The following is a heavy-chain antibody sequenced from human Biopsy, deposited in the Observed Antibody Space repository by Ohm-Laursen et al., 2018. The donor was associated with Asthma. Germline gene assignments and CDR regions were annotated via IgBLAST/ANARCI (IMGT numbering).Heavy chain of an antibody. CDR3: AKRRGYSGHDNDY. Sequence: SLRLSCTASGFTFDDYGMSWVRQAPGKGLEWVAVISYDGNHKFYEDSVRGRFTISRDNSKNTLYLQMNSLRTEDTAVYYCAKRRGYSGHDNDYWGQGTLVIVSS. CDR2: ISYDGNHK. D-gene: IGHD5-12*01. CDR1: GFTFDDYG. J-gene: IGHJ4*02. V-gene: IGHV3-30*18.